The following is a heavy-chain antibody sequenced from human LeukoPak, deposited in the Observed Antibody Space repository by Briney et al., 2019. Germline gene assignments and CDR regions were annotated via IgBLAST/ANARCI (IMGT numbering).Heavy chain of an antibody. CDR3: AKGHSDYGTGFDC. D-gene: IGHD4-17*01. V-gene: IGHV3-23*01. CDR2: ISGTGEGT. J-gene: IGHJ4*02. Sequence: GGSLRLSCAASGISFSTYAMSWVRQAPGTGLKWVSTISGTGEGTCYADSVKGRFTISSDNSKKTLYLHMNSLRADHTALFYCAKGHSDYGTGFDCRGQGALVTVSS. CDR1: GISFSTYA.